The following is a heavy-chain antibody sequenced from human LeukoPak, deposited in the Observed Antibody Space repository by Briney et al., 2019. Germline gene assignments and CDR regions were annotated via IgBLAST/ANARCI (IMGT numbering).Heavy chain of an antibody. D-gene: IGHD3-10*01. Sequence: PSGGSLRLSCTASGFTFSTYRINWVRQGPGKGLVWVALINGDGSTTTHADSVKGRFTISRDNAKNTAYLQMNSLRDEDTAVYFCARDYAGSPDYWGQGTLVTVSA. CDR2: INGDGSTT. CDR1: GFTFSTYR. J-gene: IGHJ4*02. V-gene: IGHV3-74*03. CDR3: ARDYAGSPDY.